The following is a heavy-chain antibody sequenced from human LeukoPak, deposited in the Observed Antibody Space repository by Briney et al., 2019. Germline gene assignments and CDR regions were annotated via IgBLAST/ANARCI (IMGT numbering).Heavy chain of an antibody. CDR1: GYSFTSYW. J-gene: IGHJ4*02. CDR3: VRRAAGSSYFNY. D-gene: IGHD3-10*01. V-gene: IGHV5-51*01. CDR2: IYPGDSDT. Sequence: GESLKISCKGSGYSFTSYWIGWVRQMPGKGLEWMGVIYPGDSDTMYSPSFQGQVTISADKSITSAYLQWSSLKASDTAMYFCVRRAAGSSYFNYWGQGTLVTVSS.